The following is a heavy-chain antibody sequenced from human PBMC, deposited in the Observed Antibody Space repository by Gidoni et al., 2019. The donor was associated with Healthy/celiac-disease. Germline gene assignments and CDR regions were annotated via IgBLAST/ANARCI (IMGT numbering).Heavy chain of an antibody. J-gene: IGHJ4*02. D-gene: IGHD3-3*01. CDR1: VFTFSNAW. CDR3: SSFQGHWDFWSGYYHY. Sequence: EVQLVESGGGLVKPGGSLRLSCAASVFTFSNAWMSWVRQAPGKGLEWVGRINSKTAGGTTAYAAPVQGRFPSSRDDSKTTLYLQMNSLKTEDTAVYYCSSFQGHWDFWSGYYHYWGQGTLVPVSS. V-gene: IGHV3-15*01. CDR2: INSKTAGGTT.